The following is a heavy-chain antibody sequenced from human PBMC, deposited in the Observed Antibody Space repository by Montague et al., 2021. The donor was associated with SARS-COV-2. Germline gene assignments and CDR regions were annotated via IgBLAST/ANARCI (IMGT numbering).Heavy chain of an antibody. D-gene: IGHD3-9*01. J-gene: IGHJ6*02. V-gene: IGHV4-39*01. Sequence: SETLSLTCTVSGGSISSSSYYWVWLRQPPGKGLEWIRYIYYSASTYYNPPLKLRVTISVDTSKNQFSLKLSSVTAADTAGYYCARAFTDWLRYYGMDVWGQGTTVTVSS. CDR2: IYYSAST. CDR3: ARAFTDWLRYYGMDV. CDR1: GGSISSSSYY.